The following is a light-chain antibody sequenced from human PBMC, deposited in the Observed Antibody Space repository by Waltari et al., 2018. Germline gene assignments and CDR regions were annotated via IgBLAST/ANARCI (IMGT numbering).Light chain of an antibody. CDR3: QQYGSSPLT. CDR2: GAS. J-gene: IGKJ5*01. V-gene: IGKV3-20*01. CDR1: QSVRHNY. Sequence: EIVLTQSPGTLSLSPVERATLSCRASQSVRHNYIAWYQQKPGQAPRLLIFGASSGATGIPDRFSGSGSGTDFTLTISRLEPGDFAVYYCQQYGSSPLTFGQGTRLDIK.